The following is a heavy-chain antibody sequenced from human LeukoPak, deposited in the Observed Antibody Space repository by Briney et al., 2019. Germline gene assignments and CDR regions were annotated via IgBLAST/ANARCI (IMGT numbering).Heavy chain of an antibody. CDR1: GYTFTDYY. J-gene: IGHJ4*02. V-gene: IGHV1-2*02. CDR3: ATGERLVPAAMWFDY. CDR2: INPKSGGR. Sequence: ASVKVSCKASGYTFTDYYMHWVRQAPGQELEWNGWINPKSGGRSYAQRFQGRVTMTRDTSISTAYMELSRLRSDDTAVYYCATGERLVPAAMWFDYWGQGTLVTVSS. D-gene: IGHD2-2*01.